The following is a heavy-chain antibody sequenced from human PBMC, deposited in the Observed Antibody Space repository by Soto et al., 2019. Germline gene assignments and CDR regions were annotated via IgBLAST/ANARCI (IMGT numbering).Heavy chain of an antibody. CDR3: ARDRVAMVSGAFDI. J-gene: IGHJ3*02. D-gene: IGHD5-18*01. CDR2: IYYSGST. CDR1: GGSISSGGYY. Sequence: PSETLSLTCTVSGGSISSGGYYWSWIRQHPGKGLEWIGYIYYSGSTYYNPSLKSRVTISVDTSKNQFSRKLSSVTAADTAVYFCARDRVAMVSGAFDIWGQGTMVTVSS. V-gene: IGHV4-31*03.